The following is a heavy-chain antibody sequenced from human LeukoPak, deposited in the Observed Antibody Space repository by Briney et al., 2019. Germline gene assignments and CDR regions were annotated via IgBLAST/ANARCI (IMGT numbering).Heavy chain of an antibody. J-gene: IGHJ4*02. Sequence: PSKTLSLTCTVSGVSISSSNSYWGWIRQPPGKGLEWIGSIYHSGSTYYNPSLKSRVTISVDTSKNQFSLKLSSVTAADTAVYYCARSGYSSGWTRFDYWGQGTLVTVSS. CDR3: ARSGYSSGWTRFDY. CDR2: IYHSGST. CDR1: GVSISSSNSY. V-gene: IGHV4-39*07. D-gene: IGHD6-19*01.